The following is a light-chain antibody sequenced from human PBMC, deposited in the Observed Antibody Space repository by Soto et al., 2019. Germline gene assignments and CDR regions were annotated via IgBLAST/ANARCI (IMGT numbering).Light chain of an antibody. CDR3: QQSYSTPWT. CDR1: QNVYRY. V-gene: IGKV1-39*01. CDR2: AAS. Sequence: DIQMTQSPSSLSVSVGDRVTITCRASQNVYRYLNWYQQKPGKAPNLLISAASSLQSGVPSRFGGSGSGTYFILTVSSLQPEDFATYYCQQSYSTPWTFGQGTTVEIK. J-gene: IGKJ1*01.